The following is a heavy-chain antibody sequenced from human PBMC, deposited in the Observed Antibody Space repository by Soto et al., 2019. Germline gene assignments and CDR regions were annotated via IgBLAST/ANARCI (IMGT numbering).Heavy chain of an antibody. CDR3: ARDVNYRFDS. V-gene: IGHV1-18*01. Sequence: QVHLVQSGAEVKEPGASVKVSCKASGYTFTSNGISWVRQAPGQGLEWMGWVSAYSGNTNYAQKIQARVTMTTATSTSTAYMGLGSLRSDDRAVYFCARDVNYRFDSWGQGTLVTVSS. J-gene: IGHJ4*02. D-gene: IGHD4-4*01. CDR1: GYTFTSNG. CDR2: VSAYSGNT.